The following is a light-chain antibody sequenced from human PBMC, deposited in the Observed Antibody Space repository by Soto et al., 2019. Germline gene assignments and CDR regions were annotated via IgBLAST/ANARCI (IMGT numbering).Light chain of an antibody. CDR3: QQGNSFPYT. V-gene: IGKV1-12*01. CDR2: ATS. Sequence: DIQMTQSPSSVSASVGDRVTITCRATQVISSWLAWYQQKPGKAPKLLIYATSNLQSGVPSRFSGSGSGTDFTLTITSLQPEDSATYYCQQGNSFPYTFGQGTKLEIK. CDR1: QVISSW. J-gene: IGKJ2*01.